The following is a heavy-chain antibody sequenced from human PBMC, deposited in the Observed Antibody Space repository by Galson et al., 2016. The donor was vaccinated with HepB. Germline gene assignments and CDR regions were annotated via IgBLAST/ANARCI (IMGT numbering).Heavy chain of an antibody. J-gene: IGHJ1*01. CDR3: ALYYYDSTGFVEYFQH. V-gene: IGHV3-7*03. CDR2: IKPDGSER. CDR1: GFTFGSVW. D-gene: IGHD3-22*01. Sequence: SLRLSCATSGFTFGSVWMSWDRQAPGKGLEWVANIKPDGSERYYVDSLKGRFTISRDNAENSLNLQMNNLRAEDTAVYFCALYYYDSTGFVEYFQHWGQGTRVTVSS.